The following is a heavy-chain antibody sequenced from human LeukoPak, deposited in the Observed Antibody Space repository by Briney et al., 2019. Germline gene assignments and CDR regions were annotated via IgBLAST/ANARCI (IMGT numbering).Heavy chain of an antibody. CDR3: ARHLSRSYFDAVYFQD. CDR2: IHNGGST. CDR1: GVSITNYY. Sequence: SETLSLTCTVSGVSITNYYWSWIRQPPGKGLEWIGYIHNGGSTNHDPSLRSRVTMSVDTSKNQLSLQLFSVAAADTAVYYCARHLSRSYFDAVYFQDWGQGTLVTVSS. V-gene: IGHV4-59*08. J-gene: IGHJ1*01. D-gene: IGHD1-26*01.